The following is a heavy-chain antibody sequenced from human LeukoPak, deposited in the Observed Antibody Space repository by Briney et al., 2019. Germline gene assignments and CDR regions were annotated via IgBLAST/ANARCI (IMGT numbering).Heavy chain of an antibody. V-gene: IGHV3-21*01. J-gene: IGHJ4*02. Sequence: GGSLRLSCAASGFTFSSYSMNWVSQAPGKGLEWVSSISSSSSYIYYADSVKGRFTISRDNAKNSLYLQMNSLRAEDTAVYYCARDGDCSSTSCLVYWGQATLVTVSS. CDR3: ARDGDCSSTSCLVY. D-gene: IGHD2-2*01. CDR1: GFTFSSYS. CDR2: ISSSSSYI.